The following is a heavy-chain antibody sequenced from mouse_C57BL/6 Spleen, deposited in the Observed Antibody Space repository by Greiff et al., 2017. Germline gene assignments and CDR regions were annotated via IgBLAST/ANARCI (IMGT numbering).Heavy chain of an antibody. CDR3: ARPIYYDYDENWFAY. CDR2: INPSNGGT. V-gene: IGHV1-53*01. J-gene: IGHJ3*01. Sequence: QVQLQQPGTELVKPGASVKLSCKASGYTFTSYWMHWVKQRPGQGLEWIGNINPSNGGTNYNEKFKSKATLTVDKSSSTAYMQLSSLTSEDSAVYYGARPIYYDYDENWFAYWGQGTLVTVSA. D-gene: IGHD2-4*01. CDR1: GYTFTSYW.